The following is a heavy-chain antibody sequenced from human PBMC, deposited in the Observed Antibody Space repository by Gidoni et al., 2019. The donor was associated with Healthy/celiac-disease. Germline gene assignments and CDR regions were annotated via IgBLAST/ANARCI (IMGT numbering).Heavy chain of an antibody. V-gene: IGHV1-46*01. D-gene: IGHD6-13*01. CDR2: INPSGGST. CDR1: GYTFTSYY. Sequence: QVQLVQSGAEVKKPGASVKVSCKASGYTFTSYYMHWVRQAPGQGLELMGIINPSGGSTSYAQKFQGRVTMTRDTSTSTVYMELSSLRSEDTAVYYCARGGNGRSWRHYFDYWGQGTLVTVSS. J-gene: IGHJ4*02. CDR3: ARGGNGRSWRHYFDY.